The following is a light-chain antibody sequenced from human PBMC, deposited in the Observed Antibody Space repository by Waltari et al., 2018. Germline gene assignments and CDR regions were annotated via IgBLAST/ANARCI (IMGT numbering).Light chain of an antibody. CDR2: ENN. CDR1: SPTICTNY. Sequence: QSVLTQPPSVSAAPGQKVTIPCSVSSPTICTNYFSWYQQFPGTAPKLLIHENNKRPLGIPDRFFGSKSGTSATLDIHGLQTGDEADYYCGTWDSSLSVGVLGGGTKVTVL. CDR3: GTWDSSLSVGV. V-gene: IGLV1-51*02. J-gene: IGLJ2*01.